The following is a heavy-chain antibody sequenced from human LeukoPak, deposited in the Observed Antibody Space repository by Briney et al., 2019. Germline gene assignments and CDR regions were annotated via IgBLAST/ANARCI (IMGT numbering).Heavy chain of an antibody. D-gene: IGHD3-22*01. CDR1: GGSISNSDYY. CDR2: MFYSGST. Sequence: SETLSLTCTVSGGSISNSDYYWGWIRQPPGKGLEWIGSMFYSGSTHYNPSLKSRVTISVDTSKNQFSLKLSSVTAADTAVYYCARHNFGRTYFYDSNGYPQGFDPWGQGTLATVS. V-gene: IGHV4-39*01. J-gene: IGHJ5*02. CDR3: ARHNFGRTYFYDSNGYPQGFDP.